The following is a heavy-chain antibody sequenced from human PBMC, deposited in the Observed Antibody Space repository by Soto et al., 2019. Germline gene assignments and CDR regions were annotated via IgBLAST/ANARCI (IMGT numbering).Heavy chain of an antibody. CDR3: ARDRFSSIAVAGTAAEYFQH. D-gene: IGHD6-19*01. Sequence: QVQLVQSGAEVKKPGSSVKVSCKASGGTFSSYAISWVRQAPGQGLEWMGGIIPILGTANYAQKFQGRVTITADESTSAAYMELSSLRSEDTAVYYCARDRFSSIAVAGTAAEYFQHWGQGTLVTVSS. J-gene: IGHJ1*01. V-gene: IGHV1-69*12. CDR2: IIPILGTA. CDR1: GGTFSSYA.